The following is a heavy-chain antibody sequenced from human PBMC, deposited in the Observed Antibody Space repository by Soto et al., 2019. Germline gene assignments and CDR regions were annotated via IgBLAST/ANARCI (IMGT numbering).Heavy chain of an antibody. J-gene: IGHJ5*02. V-gene: IGHV1-18*01. CDR2: ISGYNGNT. CDR3: ARVGSAAGRINWFDP. CDR1: GYTFTNYG. D-gene: IGHD6-13*01. Sequence: ASVKVSCKASGYTFTNYGFSWVRQAPGQGLEWMGWISGYNGNTKYAEKFQNRVTMTTDTSTNTAHMELRSLRSDDTAVYYCARVGSAAGRINWFDPWGQGTLVTVSS.